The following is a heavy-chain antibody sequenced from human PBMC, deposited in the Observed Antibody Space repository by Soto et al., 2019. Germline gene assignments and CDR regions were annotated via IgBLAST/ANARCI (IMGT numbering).Heavy chain of an antibody. CDR2: TYYRSKWYN. D-gene: IGHD3-10*01. Sequence: PSQTLSLTCAISGDSVSSNSAAWNWIRQSPSRGLEWLGRTYYRSKWYNDYAVSVKSRITINPDTSKNQFSLQLNSVTPEDTAVYYCARSLQLLWFGELLWHNWFDPWGQGTLVTVSS. CDR3: ARSLQLLWFGELLWHNWFDP. V-gene: IGHV6-1*01. CDR1: GDSVSSNSAA. J-gene: IGHJ5*02.